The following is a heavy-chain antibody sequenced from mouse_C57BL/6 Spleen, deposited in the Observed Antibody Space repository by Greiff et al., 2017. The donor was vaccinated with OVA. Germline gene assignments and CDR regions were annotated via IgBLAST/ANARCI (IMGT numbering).Heavy chain of an antibody. CDR3: ARDDGYCWFAY. Sequence: EVKLVESGGGLVQSGRSLRLSCATSGFTFSDFYMEWVRQAPGKGLEWIAASRNKANDYTTEYSASVKGRFIVSRDTSQSILYLQMNALRAEDTAIYYCARDDGYCWFAYWGQGTLVTVSA. J-gene: IGHJ3*01. CDR1: GFTFSDFY. V-gene: IGHV7-1*01. CDR2: SRNKANDYTT. D-gene: IGHD2-3*01.